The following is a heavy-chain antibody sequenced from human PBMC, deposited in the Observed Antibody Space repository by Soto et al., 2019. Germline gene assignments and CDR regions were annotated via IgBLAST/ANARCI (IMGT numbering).Heavy chain of an antibody. J-gene: IGHJ4*02. V-gene: IGHV3-15*01. CDR3: TGDYIWGSYRYTPDY. CDR2: IKSKTDGGTT. D-gene: IGHD3-16*02. CDR1: GFTFSNAW. Sequence: PGGSLRLSCAASGFTFSNAWMSWVRQAPGKGLEWVGRIKSKTDGGTTDYAAPVKGRFTISRDDSKNTLYLQMNSLKTEDTAVYYCTGDYIWGSYRYTPDYWGQGTLVTVS.